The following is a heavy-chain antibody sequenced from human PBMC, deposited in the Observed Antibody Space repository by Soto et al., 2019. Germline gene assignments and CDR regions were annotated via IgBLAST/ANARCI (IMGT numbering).Heavy chain of an antibody. CDR1: GFTFSSYS. V-gene: IGHV3-21*01. CDR2: ISSSSSYI. J-gene: IGHJ4*02. CDR3: ARDSGFWSGSALDY. D-gene: IGHD3-3*01. Sequence: LRLSCAASGFTFSSYSMNWVRQAPGKGLEWVSSISSSSSYIYYADSVKGRFTISRDNAKNSLYLQMNSLRAEDTAVYYCARDSGFWSGSALDYWGQGTLVTV.